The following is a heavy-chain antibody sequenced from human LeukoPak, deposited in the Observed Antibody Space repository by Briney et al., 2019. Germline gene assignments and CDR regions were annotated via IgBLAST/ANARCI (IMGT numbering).Heavy chain of an antibody. J-gene: IGHJ4*02. D-gene: IGHD6-19*01. CDR3: ARGIAVAGSFDY. CDR1: GGSISSSSYY. V-gene: IGHV4-39*07. Sequence: PSETLSLTCTVSGGSISSSSYYWGWIRQPPGNGLEWIGSIYYSGSTYYNPSLKSRVTISVDTSKNQFSLKLSSVTAADTAVYYCARGIAVAGSFDYWGQGTLVTVSS. CDR2: IYYSGST.